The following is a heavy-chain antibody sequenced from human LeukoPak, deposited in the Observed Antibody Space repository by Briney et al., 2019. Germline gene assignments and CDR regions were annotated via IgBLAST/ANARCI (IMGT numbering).Heavy chain of an antibody. Sequence: SETLSLTCTVSGYSISSGYYWGWIRPPPGKGLEWTGRMSSSGISTYSPSLKSRVTISIDTSRNQFSMNLNSVTAADTAVYYCAKGAGPPWFDPWGQGTLVTVSS. CDR2: MSSSGIS. CDR3: AKGAGPPWFDP. CDR1: GYSISSGYY. D-gene: IGHD6-19*01. J-gene: IGHJ5*02. V-gene: IGHV4-38-2*02.